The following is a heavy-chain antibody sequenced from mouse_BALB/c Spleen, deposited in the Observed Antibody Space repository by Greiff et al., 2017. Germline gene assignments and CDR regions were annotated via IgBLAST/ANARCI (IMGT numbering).Heavy chain of an antibody. V-gene: IGHV14-1*02. D-gene: IGHD1-1*01. CDR3: ASHYGSSGFDY. Sequence: EVKLVESGAELVRPGALVKLSCKASGFNIKDYYMHWVKQRPEQGLEWIGWIDPENGNTIYDPKFQGKASITADTSSNTAYLQLSSLTSEDTAVYYCASHYGSSGFDYWGQGTTLTVSS. CDR1: GFNIKDYY. CDR2: IDPENGNT. J-gene: IGHJ2*01.